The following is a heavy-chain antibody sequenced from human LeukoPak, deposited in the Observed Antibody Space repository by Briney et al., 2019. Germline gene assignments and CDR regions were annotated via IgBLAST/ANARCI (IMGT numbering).Heavy chain of an antibody. D-gene: IGHD1-26*01. Sequence: PGGSLRLSCDASGFAFSNYEMNWVRQAPGMGLEWISYISSGTTVYYADFVKGRFTISRDKAMNSLYLQMNSLRAEDTAVYYCATLKSRGTYSLDFWGHGTLVTVSS. CDR1: GFAFSNYE. V-gene: IGHV3-48*03. CDR2: ISSGTTV. CDR3: ATLKSRGTYSLDF. J-gene: IGHJ4*01.